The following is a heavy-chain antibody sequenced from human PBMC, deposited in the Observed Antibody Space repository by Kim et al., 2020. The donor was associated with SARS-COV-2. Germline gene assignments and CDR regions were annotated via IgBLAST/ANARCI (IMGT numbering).Heavy chain of an antibody. CDR2: IVVGSGNT. J-gene: IGHJ6*02. V-gene: IGHV1-58*01. CDR1: GFTFTSSA. D-gene: IGHD3-10*01. CDR3: AAGWDYYGSGSYDKGAYYYYYGMDV. Sequence: SVKVSCKASGFTFTSSAVQWVRQARGQRLEWIGWIVVGSGNTNYAQKFQERVTITRDMSTSTAYMELSSLRSEDTAVYYCAAGWDYYGSGSYDKGAYYYYYGMDVWGQGTTVTVSS.